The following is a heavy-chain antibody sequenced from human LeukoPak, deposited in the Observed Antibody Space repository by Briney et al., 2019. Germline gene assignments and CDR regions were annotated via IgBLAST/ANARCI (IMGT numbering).Heavy chain of an antibody. V-gene: IGHV3-7*01. CDR3: ARDRGWRTSGYYLYHFDY. D-gene: IGHD3-22*01. Sequence: GGSLRLSCVASGFTFTDYFMSWVRQAPGEGLEWVASIKHNGGEKYYVDSVKGRFTISRDNAKNSLYLEVSSLRVEDTAVYYCARDRGWRTSGYYLYHFDYWGQGTLVTFAS. CDR2: IKHNGGEK. CDR1: GFTFTDYF. J-gene: IGHJ4*02.